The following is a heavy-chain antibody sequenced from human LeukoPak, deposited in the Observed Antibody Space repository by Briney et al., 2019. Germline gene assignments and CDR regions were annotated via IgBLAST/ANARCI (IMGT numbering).Heavy chain of an antibody. CDR2: KYHSGGT. V-gene: IGHV4-4*02. D-gene: IGHD3-10*01. Sequence: PSETLSLTCDVSGVSISSTNWWSWVRQSPGKGLELIGEKYHSGGTNYKPSLKSRVTISIDKSKNQFSLKLSSVTAADTAVYYCAREQLWFGEDQYYYYMDVWGKGTTVTISS. CDR3: AREQLWFGEDQYYYYMDV. CDR1: GVSISSTNW. J-gene: IGHJ6*03.